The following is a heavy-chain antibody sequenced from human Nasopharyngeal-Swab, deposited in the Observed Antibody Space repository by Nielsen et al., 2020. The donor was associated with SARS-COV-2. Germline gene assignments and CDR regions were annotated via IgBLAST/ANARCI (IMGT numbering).Heavy chain of an antibody. CDR3: ARDGPNWSLDY. V-gene: IGHV3-33*01. J-gene: IGHJ4*02. D-gene: IGHD1-1*01. Sequence: GGSLRLSCAASGFTVSRYGFHWVRQAPGKGLEWVAVIRPGGDSRIYGDSMKGRFAVSRDNSKNTLYLQIDDLRSEDTAVYYCARDGPNWSLDYWGQGTLVTVSS. CDR1: GFTVSRYG. CDR2: IRPGGDSR.